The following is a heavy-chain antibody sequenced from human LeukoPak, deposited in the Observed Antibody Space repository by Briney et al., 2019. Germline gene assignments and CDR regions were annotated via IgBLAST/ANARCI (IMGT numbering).Heavy chain of an antibody. CDR2: ISGSGGST. CDR1: GFTFSSYA. D-gene: IGHD3-22*01. Sequence: PGGSLRLSCAASGFTFSSYAMSWVRQAPGKGLEGVSAISGSGGSTYYADSVKGRFTISRDNSKNTLYLQINSLRAEATADYYCGDGREGYFYDRSGYFIDHWGQGTLVTVSS. V-gene: IGHV3-23*01. CDR3: GDGREGYFYDRSGYFIDH. J-gene: IGHJ4*02.